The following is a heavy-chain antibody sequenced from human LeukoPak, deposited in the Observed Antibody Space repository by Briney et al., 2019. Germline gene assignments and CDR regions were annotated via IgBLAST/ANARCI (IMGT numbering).Heavy chain of an antibody. Sequence: GGSLRLSCAASGFTFSDYYMSWIRQVPGKGLEWVSYIGNSGSPIYYADSVKGRFTISRDNAKNSLYLQMISLRAEDTAVYYCAKDLGSVVTPPSLDYWGQGTLVTVSS. CDR3: AKDLGSVVTPPSLDY. J-gene: IGHJ4*02. V-gene: IGHV3-11*01. CDR1: GFTFSDYY. CDR2: IGNSGSPI. D-gene: IGHD4-23*01.